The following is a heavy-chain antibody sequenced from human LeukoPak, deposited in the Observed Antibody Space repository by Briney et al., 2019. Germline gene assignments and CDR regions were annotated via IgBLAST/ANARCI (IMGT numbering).Heavy chain of an antibody. V-gene: IGHV1-18*04. D-gene: IGHD6-19*01. CDR3: ARRDYSSGWPWYFDL. CDR2: ISAYNGNT. CDR1: GYTFTSYG. J-gene: IGHJ2*01. Sequence: ASVKVSCKASGYTFTSYGISWVRQAPGQGLEWMGWISAYNGNTNYAQKLQGRVTMTTDTSTSTAYMELRSLRSDDTAVYYCARRDYSSGWPWYFDLWGRGTLVTVSS.